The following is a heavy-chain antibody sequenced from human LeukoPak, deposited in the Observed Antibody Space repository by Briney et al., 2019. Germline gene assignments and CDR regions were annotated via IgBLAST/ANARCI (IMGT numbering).Heavy chain of an antibody. V-gene: IGHV4-39*07. CDR2: IYYSGST. CDR1: GGSISSSSYY. J-gene: IGHJ4*02. Sequence: SETLSLTCTVSGGSISSSSYYWGWIRQPPGKGLEWIGSIYYSGSTYYNPSLKSRVTMSVDTSKNQFSLKVSSVTAADTAVYYCARDALSDCGDYVGYFDYWGQGTLVTVSS. CDR3: ARDALSDCGDYVGYFDY. D-gene: IGHD4-17*01.